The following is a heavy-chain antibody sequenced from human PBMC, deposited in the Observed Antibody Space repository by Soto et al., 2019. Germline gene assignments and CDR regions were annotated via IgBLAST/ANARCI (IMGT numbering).Heavy chain of an antibody. D-gene: IGHD1-26*01. CDR1: GFTFSSYA. CDR3: ANLGGRSYYVGMYYIDY. J-gene: IGHJ4*02. Sequence: SLRLSCAASGFTFSSYAMSWVRQAPGKGLEWVSAISGSGGSTYYADSVKGRFTISRDNSKNTLYLQMNSLRAEDTAVYYCANLGGRSYYVGMYYIDYRGQGTLVTVSS. V-gene: IGHV3-23*01. CDR2: ISGSGGST.